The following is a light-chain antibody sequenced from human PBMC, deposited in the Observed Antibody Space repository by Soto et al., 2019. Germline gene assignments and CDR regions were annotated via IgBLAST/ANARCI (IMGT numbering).Light chain of an antibody. CDR2: EVS. Sequence: QSVLTQPASVSGSPGQSITISCTGTSSDVGGYSYVSWYQHHPGKAPKLMIYEVSNRPSGVSNRFSGSKSGSTASLTISGLQTEDEADYYCSSYTRSTTLVVFGGGTKVTVL. CDR3: SSYTRSTTLVV. V-gene: IGLV2-14*01. J-gene: IGLJ2*01. CDR1: SSDVGGYSY.